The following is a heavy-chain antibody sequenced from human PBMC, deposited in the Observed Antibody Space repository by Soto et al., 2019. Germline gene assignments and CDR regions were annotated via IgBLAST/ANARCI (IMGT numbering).Heavy chain of an antibody. CDR3: ARDGRRGYPYGYAGNWFDP. J-gene: IGHJ5*02. CDR1: GGSITSYY. CDR2: VYYTGTT. Sequence: SETLSLTCTVSGGSITSYYWSWIRQPPGQGLEWIGYVYYTGTTNYNPSLKSRLTISADMSKNQLSLRLTSVTAADTAVYYCARDGRRGYPYGYAGNWFDPWGQGTLGTVS. V-gene: IGHV4-59*01. D-gene: IGHD5-18*01.